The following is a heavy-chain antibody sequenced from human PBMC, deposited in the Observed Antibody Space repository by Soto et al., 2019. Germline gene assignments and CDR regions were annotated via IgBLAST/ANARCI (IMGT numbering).Heavy chain of an antibody. CDR2: MYHSGST. Sequence: SETLSLTCAVYGGSFSGYYWSWIRQPPGKGLEWIGYMYHSGSTNYNPSLKSRVTISVDTSKNQFSLKLSSVTAADTAVYYCARVEPLVRGLRWFDPWGQGTLVTVSS. J-gene: IGHJ5*02. V-gene: IGHV4-34*01. D-gene: IGHD3-10*01. CDR1: GGSFSGYY. CDR3: ARVEPLVRGLRWFDP.